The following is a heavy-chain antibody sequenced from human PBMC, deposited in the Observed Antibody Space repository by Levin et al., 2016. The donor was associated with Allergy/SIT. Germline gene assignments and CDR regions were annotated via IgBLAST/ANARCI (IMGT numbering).Heavy chain of an antibody. CDR3: ADDFWHGFSLQ. CDR2: INHDGTKK. J-gene: IGHJ1*01. D-gene: IGHD3-3*01. V-gene: IGHV3-23*01. Sequence: WIRQPPGKGLEWVSTINHDGTKKDYPDSVKGRFTISRDNSKNTLYLQMNSLRAEDTAIYFCADDFWHGFSLQWGQGALVTVSS.